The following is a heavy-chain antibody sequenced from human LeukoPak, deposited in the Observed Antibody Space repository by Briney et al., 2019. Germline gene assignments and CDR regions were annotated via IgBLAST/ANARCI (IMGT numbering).Heavy chain of an antibody. D-gene: IGHD3-3*01. J-gene: IGHJ5*02. CDR2: INPSGGST. Sequence: ASVKVSCKASGYTFTGYYMHWVRQAPGQGLEWMGIINPSGGSTSYAQKFQGRVTMTRDMSTSTVYMELSSLRSEDTAVYYCASGNQITIFGVDTNWFDPWGQGTLVTVSS. CDR3: ASGNQITIFGVDTNWFDP. V-gene: IGHV1-46*01. CDR1: GYTFTGYY.